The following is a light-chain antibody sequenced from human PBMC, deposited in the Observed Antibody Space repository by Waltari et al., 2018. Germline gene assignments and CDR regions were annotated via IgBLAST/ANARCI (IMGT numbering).Light chain of an antibody. J-gene: IGKJ2*01. CDR1: QSISSY. CDR2: AAS. Sequence: DIQMTQSPSSLSASVGDRVTITCRASQSISSYLNWYQQKPGKAPKLLIYAASSLQSGVLSRFSGSGSGTDFTLTISSLQPEDFATYYCQQSYSIPHTFGQGTKLEIK. CDR3: QQSYSIPHT. V-gene: IGKV1-39*01.